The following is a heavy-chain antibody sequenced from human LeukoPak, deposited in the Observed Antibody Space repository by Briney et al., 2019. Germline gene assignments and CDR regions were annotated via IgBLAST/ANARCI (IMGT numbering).Heavy chain of an antibody. CDR3: ARDGWWDPNRHAFDL. CDR1: GYIFTRYG. D-gene: IGHD2-15*01. J-gene: IGHJ3*01. CDR2: ISTDNGHT. Sequence: ASVKVSCKASGYIFTRYGISWVRQAPGQGLEWMGWISTDNGHTNYAQNLQDRVTMTKDASTNTAYMEMRSLRSDDTAVYYCARDGWWDPNRHAFDLWGQGTVVTVSS. V-gene: IGHV1-18*01.